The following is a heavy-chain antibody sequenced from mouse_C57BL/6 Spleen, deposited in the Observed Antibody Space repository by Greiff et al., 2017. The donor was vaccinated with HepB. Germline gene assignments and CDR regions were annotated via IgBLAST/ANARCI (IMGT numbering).Heavy chain of an antibody. V-gene: IGHV14-1*01. CDR2: IDPEDGDT. D-gene: IGHD1-1*01. CDR3: ARATVVAPYYFDY. Sequence: EVKLQESGAELVRPGASVKLSCTASGFNITDYYMHWVKQRPEQGLEWIGRIDPEDGDTKYAPKFQGKATITADTTSNTAYLQLSSLTSEDTAIYYCARATVVAPYYFDYWGQGTTLTVSS. CDR1: GFNITDYY. J-gene: IGHJ2*01.